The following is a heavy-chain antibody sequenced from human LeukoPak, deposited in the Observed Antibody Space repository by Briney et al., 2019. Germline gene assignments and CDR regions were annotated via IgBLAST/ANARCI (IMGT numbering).Heavy chain of an antibody. Sequence: SETLSLTCAVYGGSFSGYYWSWIRQPPGKGLEWIGEINHSGSTNYNPSLKSRVTISVDTSKNQFSLKLSSVTAADTAVYYCARDISAPSFYYYYGMDVWGQGTTVTVPS. CDR2: INHSGST. CDR1: GGSFSGYY. CDR3: ARDISAPSFYYYYGMDV. D-gene: IGHD2-2*01. J-gene: IGHJ6*02. V-gene: IGHV4-34*01.